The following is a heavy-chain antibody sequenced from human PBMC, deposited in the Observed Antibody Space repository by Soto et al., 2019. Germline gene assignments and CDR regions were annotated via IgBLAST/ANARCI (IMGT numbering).Heavy chain of an antibody. CDR1: GFTFSSYG. Sequence: GGSLRLSCAASGFTFSSYGMHWVRQAPGKGLEWVAVISYDGSNKYYADSVKGRFTISRDNSKNTLYLQMNSLRAEDTAVYYCAKIYGDYVEYYYGMDVWGQGTTVTVSS. CDR2: ISYDGSNK. V-gene: IGHV3-30*18. D-gene: IGHD4-17*01. J-gene: IGHJ6*02. CDR3: AKIYGDYVEYYYGMDV.